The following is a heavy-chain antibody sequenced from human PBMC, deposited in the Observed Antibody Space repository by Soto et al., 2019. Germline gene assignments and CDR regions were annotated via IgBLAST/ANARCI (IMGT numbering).Heavy chain of an antibody. Sequence: SGPTLVNPTQTLTLTCTFSGFSLSTSGMCVTWIRQPPGKALEWLARIDWDDDKYYSTSLKTRLTISKDTSKNQVVLTMTNMDPVDTATYYCARFLPVSAVGRGYFYYMDVWGKGTTVTVSS. CDR3: ARFLPVSAVGRGYFYYMDV. J-gene: IGHJ6*03. CDR2: IDWDDDK. V-gene: IGHV2-70*11. CDR1: GFSLSTSGMC. D-gene: IGHD2-21*02.